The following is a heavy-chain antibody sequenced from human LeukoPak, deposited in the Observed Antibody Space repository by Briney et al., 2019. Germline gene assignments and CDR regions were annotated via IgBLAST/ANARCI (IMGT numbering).Heavy chain of an antibody. CDR2: MNPNSGNT. J-gene: IGHJ4*02. D-gene: IGHD5-12*01. V-gene: IGHV1-8*01. CDR1: GYTFTSYD. Sequence: ASVKVSCKASGYTFTSYDINWVRQATGQGLEWMGWMNPNSGNTGYAQKFQGRVTMTRNTSISTAYMELSRLRSDDTAVYYCARPDTDSGYDAEFDYWGQGTLVTVSS. CDR3: ARPDTDSGYDAEFDY.